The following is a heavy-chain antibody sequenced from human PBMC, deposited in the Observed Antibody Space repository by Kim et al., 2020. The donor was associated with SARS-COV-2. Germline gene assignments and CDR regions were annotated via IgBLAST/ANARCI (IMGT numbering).Heavy chain of an antibody. D-gene: IGHD3-22*01. Sequence: GGSLRLSCAASGFTFSCCAMHWVRQAPGKGLEWVAVIWFDGSNINYADSVKGRFTISRDNSKNTLYLQMNSLRADDTAVYYCAREFDYYDTTALDYFDFWGQGALVTVSS. CDR3: AREFDYYDTTALDYFDF. V-gene: IGHV3-33*01. J-gene: IGHJ4*02. CDR2: IWFDGSNI. CDR1: GFTFSCCA.